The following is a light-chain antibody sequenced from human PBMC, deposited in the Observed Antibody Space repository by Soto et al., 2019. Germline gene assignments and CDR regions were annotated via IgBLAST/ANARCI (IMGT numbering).Light chain of an antibody. CDR2: AAS. Sequence: EVVWTQSPGTRSLSPADGATISGRASETVTGKYLAWYQKKVGQAPRLLIFAASNRATGIPDRFSGSGSGTDFNLTISSLETEDFAMYLCQQYSSPTQTFGQGTKVDIK. V-gene: IGKV3-20*01. CDR3: QQYSSPTQT. J-gene: IGKJ1*01. CDR1: ETVTGKY.